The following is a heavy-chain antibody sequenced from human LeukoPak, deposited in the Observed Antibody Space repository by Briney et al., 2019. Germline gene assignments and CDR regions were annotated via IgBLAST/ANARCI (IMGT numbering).Heavy chain of an antibody. CDR2: LHSGGYSSGGP. J-gene: IGHJ4*02. CDR3: ARDVYGDGYNSFDY. V-gene: IGHV3-66*01. CDR1: GRIVSSNH. D-gene: IGHD5-24*01. Sequence: PGGSLRLSCAVSGRIVSSNHMNWVRQAPGKGLEWVSVLHSGGYSSGGPFYADSVKGRFTNSSDSSKNTLFLQMNSLRAEDTAVYYCARDVYGDGYNSFDYWGLGTLVTVSS.